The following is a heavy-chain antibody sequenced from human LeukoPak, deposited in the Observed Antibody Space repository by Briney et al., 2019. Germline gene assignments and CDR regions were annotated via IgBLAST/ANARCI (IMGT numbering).Heavy chain of an antibody. CDR1: GGSFSGYY. V-gene: IGHV4-34*01. CDR3: ARFPSVVVTVP. Sequence: SETLSLTCAVYGGSFSGYYWSWIRQPPGKGLEWIGEINHSGSTNYNPSLKSRVTISVDTSKNQFSLKLRSVTAADTAVYYCARFPSVVVTVPWGQGTLVTVSS. CDR2: INHSGST. J-gene: IGHJ5*02. D-gene: IGHD3-22*01.